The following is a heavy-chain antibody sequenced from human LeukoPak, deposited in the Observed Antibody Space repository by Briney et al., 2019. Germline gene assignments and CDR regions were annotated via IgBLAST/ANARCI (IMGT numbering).Heavy chain of an antibody. Sequence: GGSLRLSCAASGFTFSSYAMSWVRQAPGKGLEWVSAISASGDSTYYADSVKGRFTISRDNSKNTLYLQMNSLRAEDTAVYYCAKELDYYDSSGYYYVYYYGMDVWGQGTTVTVPS. J-gene: IGHJ6*02. D-gene: IGHD3-22*01. V-gene: IGHV3-23*01. CDR2: ISASGDST. CDR3: AKELDYYDSSGYYYVYYYGMDV. CDR1: GFTFSSYA.